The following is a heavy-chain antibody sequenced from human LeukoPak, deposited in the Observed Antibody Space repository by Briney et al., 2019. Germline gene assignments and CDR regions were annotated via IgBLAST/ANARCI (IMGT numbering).Heavy chain of an antibody. CDR1: GGSFSGYY. CDR3: ARGRRRITTVRGVINWFDP. CDR2: INHSGST. V-gene: IGHV4-34*01. D-gene: IGHD3-10*01. J-gene: IGHJ5*02. Sequence: MASETLSLTCAVYGGSFSGYYWSWIRQPPGKGLEWIGEINHSGSTNYNPSLKSRVTISVDTSKNQFSLKLSSVTAADTAVYYCARGRRRITTVRGVINWFDPWGQGTLVTVSS.